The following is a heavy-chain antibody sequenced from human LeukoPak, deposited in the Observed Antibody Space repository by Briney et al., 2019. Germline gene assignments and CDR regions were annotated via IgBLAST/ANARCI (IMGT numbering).Heavy chain of an antibody. CDR2: INPNSGGT. CDR3: ARGPSPYSNFDY. Sequence: ASVKVSCKASGYTFTGYYMHWVRQAPGQGLEWMGWINPNSGGTNYAQKFQGRVTMTRDTSISTAYMELSRLRSDDTAVCYCARGPSPYSNFDYWGQGTLVTVSP. V-gene: IGHV1-2*02. CDR1: GYTFTGYY. D-gene: IGHD4-11*01. J-gene: IGHJ4*02.